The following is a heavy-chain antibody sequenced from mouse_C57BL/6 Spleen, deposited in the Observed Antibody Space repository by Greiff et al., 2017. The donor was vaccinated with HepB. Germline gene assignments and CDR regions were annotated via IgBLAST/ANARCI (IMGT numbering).Heavy chain of an antibody. D-gene: IGHD1-1*01. CDR2: INPSSGYT. J-gene: IGHJ2*01. CDR3: ASALITTVVALDY. Sequence: VQLQQSGAELARPGASVKMSCKASGYTFTSYTMHWVKQRPGQGLEWIGYINPSSGYTKYNQKLKDKATLTADKSSSTAYMQLSSLTSEDSAVYYCASALITTVVALDYWGQGTTLTVSS. V-gene: IGHV1-4*01. CDR1: GYTFTSYT.